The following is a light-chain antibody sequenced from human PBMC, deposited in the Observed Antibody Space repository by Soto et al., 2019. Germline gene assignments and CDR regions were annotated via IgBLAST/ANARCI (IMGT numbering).Light chain of an antibody. J-gene: IGKJ1*01. V-gene: IGKV3-15*01. CDR2: RAS. CDR1: QSVTGD. Sequence: EIVMTQSPATLSVSPGESATLSCWASQSVTGDLAWYQQQPGQAPRLFIYRASMRATGIPARFSGSGSGTEFTLTISSLQCEDFAGYYCQQYEQWPWTFGQGTKVEI. CDR3: QQYEQWPWT.